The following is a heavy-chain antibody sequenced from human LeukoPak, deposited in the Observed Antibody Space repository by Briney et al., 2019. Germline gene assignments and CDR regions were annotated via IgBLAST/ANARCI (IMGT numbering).Heavy chain of an antibody. CDR2: IYSGGTT. J-gene: IGHJ4*02. CDR1: GFTVRSNQ. CDR3: GGCLATIEGGFDY. V-gene: IGHV3-66*02. D-gene: IGHD5-12*01. Sequence: GGSLRLSCAASGFTVRSNQMRWVRQAPGKGLEWVSVIYSGGTTYNIDDVKGRFTISRDNYKNTLYLQMNSLRAEDTAVYYCGGCLATIEGGFDYWGQGTLVTVSS.